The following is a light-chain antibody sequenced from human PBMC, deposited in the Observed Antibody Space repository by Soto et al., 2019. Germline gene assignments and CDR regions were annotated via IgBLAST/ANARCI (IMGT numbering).Light chain of an antibody. CDR1: QSISTW. CDR2: KAS. V-gene: IGKV1-5*03. J-gene: IGKJ2*01. Sequence: DIQMTQSPSTLSASIGERVTITCRASQSISTWLAWYQQKPGKAPKLLIYKASSLESGVPSRFTGSGSGTEFTLNISSLQPDDFATYYCQQYNSYPFTFGQGAKLEIK. CDR3: QQYNSYPFT.